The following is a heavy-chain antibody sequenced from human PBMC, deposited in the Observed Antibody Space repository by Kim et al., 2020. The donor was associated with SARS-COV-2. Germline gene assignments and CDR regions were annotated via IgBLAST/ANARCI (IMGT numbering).Heavy chain of an antibody. J-gene: IGHJ4*02. V-gene: IGHV3-23*01. Sequence: GGSLRLSCAASGFTFSSYAMTWVRQAPGKGLEWVASISGSGISTYYADSVKGRFTISRDNSKNTLYVQMNSLRAEDTAVYYCVGRGEHVESWGRGTLVT. CDR3: VGRGEHVES. CDR2: ISGSGIST. D-gene: IGHD3-16*01. CDR1: GFTFSSYA.